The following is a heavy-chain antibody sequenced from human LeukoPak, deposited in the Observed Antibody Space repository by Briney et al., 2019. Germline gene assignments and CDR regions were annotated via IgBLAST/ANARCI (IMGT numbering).Heavy chain of an antibody. D-gene: IGHD5-12*01. J-gene: IGHJ3*02. Sequence: PGKSLRLSCTTSGFTLWRHGMHWVRQAPGKGLEWVAVTWYGGSDYADSVRGRFSVSRDIFGNAVYLQMDNLRVGDTALYYCAREQSTSGHAGAFDIWGQGTVVTVSS. CDR3: AREQSTSGHAGAFDI. V-gene: IGHV3-33*01. CDR1: GFTLWRHG. CDR2: TWYGGS.